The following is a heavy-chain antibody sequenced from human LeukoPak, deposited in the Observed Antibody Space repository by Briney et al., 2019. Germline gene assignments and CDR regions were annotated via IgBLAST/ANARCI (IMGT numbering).Heavy chain of an antibody. D-gene: IGHD6-19*01. CDR3: ASVRGYSSGWYASGFDP. Sequence: PSETLSLTCAVSGGSFTTIDYYWGWIRQPPGKGPEWIGSIYYTGSTNYNPSLKSRVTISLDTSKNQFSLKLTSVTAADTAVYYCASVRGYSSGWYASGFDPWGQGTLVTVSS. J-gene: IGHJ5*02. V-gene: IGHV4-39*07. CDR2: IYYTGST. CDR1: GGSFTTIDYY.